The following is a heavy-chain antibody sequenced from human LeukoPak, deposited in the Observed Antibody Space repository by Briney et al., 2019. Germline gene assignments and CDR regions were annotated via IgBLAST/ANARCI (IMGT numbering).Heavy chain of an antibody. Sequence: GGSLRLSCAASGFTFSRYAMSWVRQAPGKGLEWVSAISGSGGSTYYADSVKGRFTISRDNSKNTLYLQMNRLRAEDTAVYYCAKSVDDTAYYPAWGQGTLVTVSS. CDR1: GFTFSRYA. J-gene: IGHJ4*02. CDR3: AKSVDDTAYYPA. V-gene: IGHV3-23*01. CDR2: ISGSGGST. D-gene: IGHD5-18*01.